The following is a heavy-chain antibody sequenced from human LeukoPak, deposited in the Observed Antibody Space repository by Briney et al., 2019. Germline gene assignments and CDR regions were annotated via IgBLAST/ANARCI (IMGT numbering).Heavy chain of an antibody. CDR1: GGTFSSYA. V-gene: IGHV1-69*06. D-gene: IGHD5-12*01. CDR2: IIPIFGTA. J-gene: IGHJ3*02. Sequence: VASVKVSCKASGGTFSSYAISWVRQAPGQGLEWMGGIIPIFGTANYAQKFQGRVTITADKSTSTAYMELSSLRSEDTAVYYCTRHRGYSGYDSFFGAFDIWGQGTMVTVSS. CDR3: TRHRGYSGYDSFFGAFDI.